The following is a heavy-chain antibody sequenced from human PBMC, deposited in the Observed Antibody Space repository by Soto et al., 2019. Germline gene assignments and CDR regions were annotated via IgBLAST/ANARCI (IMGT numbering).Heavy chain of an antibody. CDR1: GFTFGSYA. CDR2: ISGSGGST. D-gene: IGHD2-21*02. CDR3: AKAHIVVVTANPYNWFDP. J-gene: IGHJ5*02. Sequence: EVQLLESGGGLVQPGGSLRLSCAASGFTFGSYAMSWVRQAPGKGLEWVSAISGSGGSTYYADSVKGRFTISRDNSKNTLYLQMNSLRAEDTAVYYCAKAHIVVVTANPYNWFDPWGQGTLVTVSS. V-gene: IGHV3-23*01.